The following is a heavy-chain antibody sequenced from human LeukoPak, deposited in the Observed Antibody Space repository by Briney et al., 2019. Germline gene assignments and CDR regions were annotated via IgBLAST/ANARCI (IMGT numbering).Heavy chain of an antibody. D-gene: IGHD1-14*01. Sequence: ASVKVSCKASGYTLTGYYMHWLRQARGQGLEWMGWINPNSGDTNYAQKFQGRVTMTRDTSISTAYMELSRLTSDDTAVYYCAKNPSEYYFDYWGQGTLVTVSS. V-gene: IGHV1-2*02. J-gene: IGHJ4*02. CDR3: AKNPSEYYFDY. CDR2: INPNSGDT. CDR1: GYTLTGYY.